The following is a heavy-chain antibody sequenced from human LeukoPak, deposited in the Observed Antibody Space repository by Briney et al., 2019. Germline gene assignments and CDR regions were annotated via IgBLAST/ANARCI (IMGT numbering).Heavy chain of an antibody. V-gene: IGHV3-30-3*02. CDR1: GFTFGGYA. D-gene: IGHD3-10*01. J-gene: IGHJ5*02. CDR2: IANDGKTT. CDR3: TKEGLPSGSSWSAWFDP. Sequence: GGSLRLSCTASGFTFGGYAMSWVRQAPGKGLEWVAVIANDGKTTYYADSVKGRFTISRDNSKNTLYLQMNSLRAEDTAVYYCTKEGLPSGSSWSAWFDPWGQGTLVTVSS.